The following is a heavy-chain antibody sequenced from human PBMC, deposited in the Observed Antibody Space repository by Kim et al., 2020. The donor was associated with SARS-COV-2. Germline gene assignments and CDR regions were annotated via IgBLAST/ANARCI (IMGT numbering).Heavy chain of an antibody. CDR3: ATLHYYDY. CDR2: GSNK. J-gene: IGHJ4*02. V-gene: IGHV3-30*01. Sequence: GSNKSYADSVKGRFTISRDNSKNTLYLQMNSLRAEDTAVYYCATLHYYDYWGQGTLVTVSS.